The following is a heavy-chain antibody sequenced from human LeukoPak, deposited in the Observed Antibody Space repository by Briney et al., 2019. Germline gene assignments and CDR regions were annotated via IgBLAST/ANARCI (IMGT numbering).Heavy chain of an antibody. J-gene: IGHJ6*03. Sequence: ASVKVSCKASGYTFTGYYLHWVRQALGQGLEWMGWITPNSGGTNYAQRFQGRVTMTRDTSISTAYMELSRLSSDDTAVYYCAREAYDSGSFRTDYYYMDVWGKGTTVTISS. D-gene: IGHD3-10*01. V-gene: IGHV1-2*02. CDR1: GYTFTGYY. CDR3: AREAYDSGSFRTDYYYMDV. CDR2: ITPNSGGT.